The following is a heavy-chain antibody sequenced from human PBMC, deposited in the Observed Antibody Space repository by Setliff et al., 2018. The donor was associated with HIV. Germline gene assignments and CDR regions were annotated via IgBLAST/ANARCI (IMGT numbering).Heavy chain of an antibody. D-gene: IGHD3-3*01. V-gene: IGHV3-23*01. J-gene: IGHJ3*01. CDR1: GFKFSNYA. CDR3: AKDWDITIFAVVIGGAFDF. CDR2: ISGNGDTT. Sequence: GESLRLSCAASGFKFSNYAMSWVRQAPGKGLEWVSTISGNGDTTYFADSVKGRFSISRDNSKNTLSLQMNSLGTEDAAVYYCAKDWDITIFAVVIGGAFDFWGQGTMVTVSS.